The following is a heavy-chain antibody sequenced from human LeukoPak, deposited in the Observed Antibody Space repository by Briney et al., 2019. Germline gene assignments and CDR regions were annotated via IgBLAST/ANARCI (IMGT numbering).Heavy chain of an antibody. Sequence: PGGSLRLSCAASGSTFSGHNMNWVRQAPGKGLEWISFVSISSGTIYYADSVKGRFRISRDNAKSSLDLEMNSLRAEDTAVYYCAREGVDDFWSGDTKGYFDYWGQGTLVTVSS. CDR1: GSTFSGHN. D-gene: IGHD3-3*01. J-gene: IGHJ4*02. CDR3: AREGVDDFWSGDTKGYFDY. CDR2: VSISSGTI. V-gene: IGHV3-48*04.